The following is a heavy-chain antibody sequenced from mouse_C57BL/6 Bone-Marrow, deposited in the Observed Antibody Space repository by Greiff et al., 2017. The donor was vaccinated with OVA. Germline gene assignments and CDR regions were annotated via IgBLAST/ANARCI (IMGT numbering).Heavy chain of an antibody. D-gene: IGHD1-1*01. CDR1: GFTFSDFY. J-gene: IGHJ4*01. V-gene: IGHV7-1*01. Sequence: EVMLVESGGGLVQSGRSLRLSCATSGFTFSDFYMEWVRQAPGKGLEWIAASRNKANDYTTEYSASVKGRFIVSRDTSQSILYLQMNALRAEDTAIYYCARDAGYYGSRAMDYWGQGTSVTVSS. CDR2: SRNKANDYTT. CDR3: ARDAGYYGSRAMDY.